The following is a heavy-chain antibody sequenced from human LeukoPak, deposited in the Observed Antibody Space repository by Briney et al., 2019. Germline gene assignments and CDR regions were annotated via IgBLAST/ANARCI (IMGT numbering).Heavy chain of an antibody. Sequence: ASVKVSCKASGYTFTSYYMHWVRQAPGQGLEWMGIINPSGGSTSYAQKFQGRVTMTRDTSISTAYMELSRLRSDDTAVYYCARGWSSGWYRTPSVYWGQGTLVTVSS. CDR3: ARGWSSGWYRTPSVY. CDR1: GYTFTSYY. V-gene: IGHV1-46*01. J-gene: IGHJ4*02. D-gene: IGHD6-19*01. CDR2: INPSGGST.